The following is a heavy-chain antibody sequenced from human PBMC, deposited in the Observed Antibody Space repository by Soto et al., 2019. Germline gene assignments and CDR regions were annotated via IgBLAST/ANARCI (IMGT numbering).Heavy chain of an antibody. CDR2: MNPNSGNT. Sequence: QVQLVQSGAEVKKPGASVKVSCKASGYTFTSYDINWVRQATGQGLGGMGWMNPNSGNTGYAQKFQGRVTMTRNTSISTAYMELSSLRSEDTAVYYCARVRGSSWYGVFDIWGQGTMVTVSS. D-gene: IGHD6-13*01. V-gene: IGHV1-8*01. CDR1: GYTFTSYD. J-gene: IGHJ3*02. CDR3: ARVRGSSWYGVFDI.